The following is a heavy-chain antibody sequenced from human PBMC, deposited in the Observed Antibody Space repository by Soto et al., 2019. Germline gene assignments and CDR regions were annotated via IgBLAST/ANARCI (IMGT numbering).Heavy chain of an antibody. D-gene: IGHD1-1*01. CDR1: GGSVNSGNYY. CDR3: ARVERGTATTVVDAFDI. CDR2: MSHSGGT. V-gene: IGHV4-34*01. J-gene: IGHJ3*02. Sequence: QVQLQQWGAGLLKPSETLSLTCAVYGGSVNSGNYYWSWIRQPPGKGLEWIGEMSHSGGTHFNPSLESRLTISVETSKNLFSLKMSSVTAADTALYYCARVERGTATTVVDAFDIWGPGTLVTVSS.